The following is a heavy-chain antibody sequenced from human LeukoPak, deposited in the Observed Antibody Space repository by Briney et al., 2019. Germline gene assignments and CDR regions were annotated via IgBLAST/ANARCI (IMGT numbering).Heavy chain of an antibody. V-gene: IGHV4-38-2*02. Sequence: SETLSLTCTVSGYSISSGYYWGWIRPPPGKGLEWIVSIYHSGSTYYNPSLKSRVTISVDTSKNQFSLKLSSVTAADTAVYYCASVVVLRFLEWHSPRGWFDPWGQGTLVTVSS. D-gene: IGHD3-3*01. J-gene: IGHJ5*02. CDR2: IYHSGST. CDR1: GYSISSGYY. CDR3: ASVVVLRFLEWHSPRGWFDP.